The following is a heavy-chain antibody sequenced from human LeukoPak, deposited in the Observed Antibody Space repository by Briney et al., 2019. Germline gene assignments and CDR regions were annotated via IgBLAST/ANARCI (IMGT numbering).Heavy chain of an antibody. J-gene: IGHJ4*02. V-gene: IGHV1-18*01. CDR3: ARVGRMFNWNDFDY. CDR1: GYTFTHYG. D-gene: IGHD1-20*01. CDR2: INYYSGDT. Sequence: GASVKVSCKASGYTFTHYGVTWVRQAPGQGLEWMGWINYYSGDTTYAQEFQGRVTMTRDTSTSTAYMELKSLRSDDTAVYYCARVGRMFNWNDFDYWGQGSLVTVSS.